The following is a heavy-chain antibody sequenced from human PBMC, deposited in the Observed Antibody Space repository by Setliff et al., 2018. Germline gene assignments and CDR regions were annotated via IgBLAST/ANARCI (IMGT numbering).Heavy chain of an antibody. V-gene: IGHV1-3*01. Sequence: GASVKVSCKASGYTFTSYAMHWVRQAPGRRLEWMGWINAGNGNTKYSQKFQGRVTITRDTSASTAYMELSSLRSEDTAVYYCARDNIGYITGIPYYYYYMDVWGKGATVTVSS. CDR1: GYTFTSYA. D-gene: IGHD1-20*01. J-gene: IGHJ6*03. CDR2: INAGNGNT. CDR3: ARDNIGYITGIPYYYYYMDV.